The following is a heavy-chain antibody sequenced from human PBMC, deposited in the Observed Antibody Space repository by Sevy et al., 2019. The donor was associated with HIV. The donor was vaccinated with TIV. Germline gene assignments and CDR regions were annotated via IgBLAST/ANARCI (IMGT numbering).Heavy chain of an antibody. Sequence: ASVKVSCETSGYRFTDYYIHWVRQAPGQGLEWMGWINPNSDVTKSEKNFQERVIMTKDTSIITVIMELRGLTFDDPAVYYCARDQEFCSTTTCYSCLDHWGHGSLVTVSS. V-gene: IGHV1-2*02. D-gene: IGHD2-2*02. J-gene: IGHJ4*01. CDR2: INPNSDVT. CDR1: GYRFTDYY. CDR3: ARDQEFCSTTTCYSCLDH.